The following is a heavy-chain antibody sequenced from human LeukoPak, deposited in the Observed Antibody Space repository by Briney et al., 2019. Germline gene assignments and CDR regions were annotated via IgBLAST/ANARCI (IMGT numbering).Heavy chain of an antibody. CDR2: ISYDGSNK. J-gene: IGHJ6*02. CDR3: AKVGPVYGNYYGMDV. Sequence: GRSLRLSCAASGFTFSSYGMHWVRQAPGKGLEWVAVISYDGSNKYYADSVKGRFTISRDNSKNTLYLQMNSLRAEDTAVYYCAKVGPVYGNYYGMDVWGQGTTVTVSS. D-gene: IGHD1-14*01. CDR1: GFTFSSYG. V-gene: IGHV3-30*18.